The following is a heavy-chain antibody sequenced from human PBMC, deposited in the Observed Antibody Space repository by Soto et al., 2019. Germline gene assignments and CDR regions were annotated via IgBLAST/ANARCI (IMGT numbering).Heavy chain of an antibody. CDR1: GGTINSGGYY. CDR3: ARFPSRAHYFAMAV. Sequence: PSETLSLTCSVSGGTINSGGYYWTWIRQHPGRGLECIGYIYYSGNTYCNPSLKSRLTISLDTSENQFSMKLNSVTVADTAVYYCARFPSRAHYFAMAVWGQGTAVTVSS. D-gene: IGHD2-2*01. J-gene: IGHJ6*02. CDR2: IYYSGNT. V-gene: IGHV4-31*03.